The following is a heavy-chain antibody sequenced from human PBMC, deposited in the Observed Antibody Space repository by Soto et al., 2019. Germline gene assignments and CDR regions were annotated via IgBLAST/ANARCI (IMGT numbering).Heavy chain of an antibody. Sequence: EVQLLESGGGLVQPGGSLRLSCAGSGFTFSSYAMSWVRQAPGRGLKWVSRICVSGDTTFYADSVKGRFTISRDNSNNTLYLQMNCLRAEDSAVYYCASPPEEQYHGSGSKTPFDYWGQGTLVTVFS. CDR2: ICVSGDTT. V-gene: IGHV3-23*01. CDR1: GFTFSSYA. J-gene: IGHJ4*02. D-gene: IGHD3-10*01. CDR3: ASPPEEQYHGSGSKTPFDY.